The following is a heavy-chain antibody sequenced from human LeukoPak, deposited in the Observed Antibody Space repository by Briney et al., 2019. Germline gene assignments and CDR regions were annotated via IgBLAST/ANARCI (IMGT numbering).Heavy chain of an antibody. J-gene: IGHJ4*02. D-gene: IGHD3-22*01. Sequence: ASETLSLTCTVSGGSISSYYWSWIRQPPGEGLEWIGYIYYSGSTNYNPSLRSRVTISVDTSKNQFSLKLSSVTAADTAVYYCARLDYYDSSGPGDYWGQGTLVTVSS. V-gene: IGHV4-59*01. CDR3: ARLDYYDSSGPGDY. CDR2: IYYSGST. CDR1: GGSISSYY.